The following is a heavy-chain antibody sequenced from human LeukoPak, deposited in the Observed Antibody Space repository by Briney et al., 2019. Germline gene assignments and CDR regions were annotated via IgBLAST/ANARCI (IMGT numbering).Heavy chain of an antibody. Sequence: SETLSLTCTVSGGSISSNNYYWSWIRQPPGKGLEWIGYIYYSGSTNYNPSLKSRVTISVDTSKNQFSLKLSSVTAADTAVYYCARARRDSSGWYGIDYWGQGTLVTVSS. CDR3: ARARRDSSGWYGIDY. J-gene: IGHJ4*02. V-gene: IGHV4-61*01. CDR2: IYYSGST. D-gene: IGHD6-19*01. CDR1: GGSISSNNYY.